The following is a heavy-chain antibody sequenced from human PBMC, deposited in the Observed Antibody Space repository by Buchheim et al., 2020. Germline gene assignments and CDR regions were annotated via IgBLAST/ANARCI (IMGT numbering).Heavy chain of an antibody. CDR1: GFNFASYS. J-gene: IGHJ4*02. Sequence: EVQLVESGGTLIQPGGSLRLSCAASGFNFASYSMNWVRQAPGKGLEWVSSISSSSSYIYYADSVKGRFTISRDNAKNSLYLQMNSLRAEDTAVYYCARAFNYYGSGTDFQYFDYWGQGTL. D-gene: IGHD3-10*01. CDR3: ARAFNYYGSGTDFQYFDY. CDR2: ISSSSSYI. V-gene: IGHV3-21*01.